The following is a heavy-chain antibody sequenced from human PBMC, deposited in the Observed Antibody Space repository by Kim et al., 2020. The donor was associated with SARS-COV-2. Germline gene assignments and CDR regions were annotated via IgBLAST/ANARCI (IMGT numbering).Heavy chain of an antibody. CDR1: GGSISSSSYY. CDR2: IYYSGST. Sequence: SETLSLTCTVSGGSISSSSYYWGWIRQPPGKGLEWIGSIYYSGSTYYNPSLKSRVTIYVDTSKNQFSLKLSSVTAADTAVYYCGTWGYDFWSGYYRGYYFDYWGQGTLVTVSS. J-gene: IGHJ4*02. V-gene: IGHV4-39*01. D-gene: IGHD3-3*01. CDR3: GTWGYDFWSGYYRGYYFDY.